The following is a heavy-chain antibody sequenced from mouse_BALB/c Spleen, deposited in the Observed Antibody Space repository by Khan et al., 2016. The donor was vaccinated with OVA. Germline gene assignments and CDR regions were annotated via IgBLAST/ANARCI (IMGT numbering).Heavy chain of an antibody. CDR2: IRSAGKT. CDR3: ATKYYMYELTY. CDR1: GFSLTTHG. J-gene: IGHJ3*01. Sequence: QVQLKESGPGLVRPSQTLSITCTVAGFSLTTHGVHWVRQYPGKGLEWLGVIRSAGKTDYNAAFISRLTLPPDHSKIPVFFKMNSLQDSYTDISFGATKYYMYELTYWREGTRVNASA. D-gene: IGHD2-14*01. V-gene: IGHV2-2*01.